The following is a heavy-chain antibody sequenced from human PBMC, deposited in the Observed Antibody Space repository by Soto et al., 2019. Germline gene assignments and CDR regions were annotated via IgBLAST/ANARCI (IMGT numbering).Heavy chain of an antibody. Sequence: GGSLRLSCAASGFTFSNAWMSWILQAPGKGLEWVGRIKSKTDGGTTDYAAPVKSRFTISRDDSKNTLYLQMNSLKTEDTAVYYCTTGSLNYYFDYWGQGTLVTVSS. CDR3: TTGSLNYYFDY. J-gene: IGHJ4*02. CDR1: GFTFSNAW. V-gene: IGHV3-15*01. CDR2: IKSKTDGGTT. D-gene: IGHD1-7*01.